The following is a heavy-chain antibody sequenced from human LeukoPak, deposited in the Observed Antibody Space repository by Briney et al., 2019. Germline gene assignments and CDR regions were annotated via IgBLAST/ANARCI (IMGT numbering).Heavy chain of an antibody. D-gene: IGHD3-22*01. Sequence: GGSLRLSCAASGFTFSDAWMTWVRQAPGKGLEWVAVIWYDGSNTYYVDSVKGRFTISRDNSKNTLYLQMNSLRAEDTAVYYCAREARYDSSGYYFDYWGQGTLVTVSS. V-gene: IGHV3-33*08. CDR1: GFTFSDAW. CDR3: AREARYDSSGYYFDY. CDR2: IWYDGSNT. J-gene: IGHJ4*02.